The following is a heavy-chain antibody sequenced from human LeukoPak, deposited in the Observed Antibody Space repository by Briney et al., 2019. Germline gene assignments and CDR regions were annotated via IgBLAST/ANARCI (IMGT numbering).Heavy chain of an antibody. V-gene: IGHV1-2*02. CDR1: GYTFTGYY. CDR2: INPNSGGT. J-gene: IGHJ4*02. Sequence: ASVKVSCKASGYTFTGYYMHWVRQAPGQGLEWMGWINPNSGGTNYAQKFQGRVTMTRDTSTSTAYMELSRLRSDDTAVYYCARVCSTSCYTSPFDYWGQGTLVTVSS. CDR3: ARVCSTSCYTSPFDY. D-gene: IGHD2-2*02.